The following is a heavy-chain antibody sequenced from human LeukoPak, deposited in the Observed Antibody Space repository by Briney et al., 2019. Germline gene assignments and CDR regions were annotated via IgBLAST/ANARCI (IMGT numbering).Heavy chain of an antibody. CDR3: ARDRWDDISSWSGSFDY. D-gene: IGHD6-13*01. CDR2: VSTNGNT. Sequence: SETLSLTCTVSGGSISNYFWSWIRQPAGKGLEWIGRVSTNGNTNYNNSLKSRVTMSGDTSKNQFSLKVNSVTAADTAVYYCARDRWDDISSWSGSFDYWGQGTLVTVS. V-gene: IGHV4-4*07. CDR1: GGSISNYF. J-gene: IGHJ4*02.